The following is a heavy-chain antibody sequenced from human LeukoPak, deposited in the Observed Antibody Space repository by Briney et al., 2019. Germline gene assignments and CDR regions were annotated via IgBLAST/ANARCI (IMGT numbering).Heavy chain of an antibody. CDR2: IDTSGST. V-gene: IGHV4-61*02. CDR1: GGSISSGSYY. D-gene: IGHD6-13*01. J-gene: IGHJ3*02. Sequence: KPSQTLSLTCTASGGSISSGSYYWSWIRQPAGKELEWIGRIDTSGSTNYNPSLKSRVTISVDTSKNHFSLKLSSVTAADTAVYYCARAAYSHDAFHIWGQGTMVTVSS. CDR3: ARAAYSHDAFHI.